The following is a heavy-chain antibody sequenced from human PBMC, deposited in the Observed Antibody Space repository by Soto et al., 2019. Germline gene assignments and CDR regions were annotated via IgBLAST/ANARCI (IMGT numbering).Heavy chain of an antibody. CDR2: IIGYNGNT. CDR1: GYTFSNYG. J-gene: IGHJ1*01. D-gene: IGHD6-13*01. V-gene: IGHV1-18*01. Sequence: QVQLLQSGTEVKKPGASVKVSCKASGYTFSNYGISWVRQAPGQGPEWMGWIIGYNGNTKYAQNLKGRVNMTTDTSTSKAYMELRSLRSDDTAVYYCARGGSSWSAEYYQHWGQGTLVIVSS. CDR3: ARGGSSWSAEYYQH.